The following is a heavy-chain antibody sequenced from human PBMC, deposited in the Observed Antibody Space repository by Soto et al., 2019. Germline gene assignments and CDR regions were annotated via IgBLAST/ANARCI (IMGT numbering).Heavy chain of an antibody. CDR3: ARVGYGSGWLPDY. V-gene: IGHV3-21*01. D-gene: IGHD6-19*01. Sequence: EVLLVESGGGLVKPGGSLRLSCAASGFTFSSYSMMWVRQAPGKGLEWVSLVSSSSSYIYFADSLKGRFTISRDNAKNSLYLQMNGLRAEDTAVYYCARVGYGSGWLPDYWGQGTLVTVSS. CDR1: GFTFSSYS. J-gene: IGHJ4*02. CDR2: VSSSSSYI.